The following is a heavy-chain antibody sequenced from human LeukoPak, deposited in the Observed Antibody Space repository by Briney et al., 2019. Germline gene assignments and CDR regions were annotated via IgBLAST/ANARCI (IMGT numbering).Heavy chain of an antibody. D-gene: IGHD6-13*01. CDR1: GYTFTGYY. V-gene: IGHV1-2*02. Sequence: ASVKVSCKASGYTFTGYYMHWVRQAPGQGLEWMGWINPNSGGTNYAQKFQGRVTMTRDTSIGTAYMELSRLRSDDTAVYYCARAVEYSSSWYANWGQGTLVTVSS. CDR2: INPNSGGT. J-gene: IGHJ4*02. CDR3: ARAVEYSSSWYAN.